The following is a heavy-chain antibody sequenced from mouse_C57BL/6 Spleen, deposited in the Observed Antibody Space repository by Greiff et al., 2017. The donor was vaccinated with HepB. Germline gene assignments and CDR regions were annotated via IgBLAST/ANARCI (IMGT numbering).Heavy chain of an antibody. CDR3: ARGDMDY. Sequence: QVHVKQSGAELAKPGASVKMSCKASGYTFTSYWITWVKQRTGQGLEWIGDIYPGSGSTYYNEKFKSKATLTADTSSSTAYMQLSSLTSEDSAVYYCARGDMDYWGQGTSVTVSS. J-gene: IGHJ4*01. CDR1: GYTFTSYW. V-gene: IGHV1-55*01. CDR2: IYPGSGST.